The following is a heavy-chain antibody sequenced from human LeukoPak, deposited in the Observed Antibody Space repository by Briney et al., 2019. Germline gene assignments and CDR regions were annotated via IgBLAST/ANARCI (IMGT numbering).Heavy chain of an antibody. V-gene: IGHV3-30-3*01. CDR2: ISYDGSNK. Sequence: GGSLRLSCAASGFTFNTYAVHWVRQAPGKGLEWVAVISYDGSNKYYGDSVKGRFTISRDNSKNNLYLQMNSLRAEDSAIYYCARANYNNYGNWFDPWGQGTLATVSS. CDR1: GFTFNTYA. CDR3: ARANYNNYGNWFDP. D-gene: IGHD4-11*01. J-gene: IGHJ5*02.